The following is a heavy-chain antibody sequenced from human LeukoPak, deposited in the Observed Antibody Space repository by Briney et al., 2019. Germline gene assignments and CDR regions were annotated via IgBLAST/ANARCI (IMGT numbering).Heavy chain of an antibody. J-gene: IGHJ4*02. CDR2: ISGSGGST. CDR3: AKMGYSSGWFGNAYFDY. V-gene: IGHV3-23*01. D-gene: IGHD6-19*01. CDR1: GLTFSSYA. Sequence: GGSLRLSCAASGLTFSSYAMSWVRQAPGKGLEWVSAISGSGGSTYYADSVKGRFTISRDNSKNTLYLQMNSLRAEDTAVYYCAKMGYSSGWFGNAYFDYWGQGTLVTVSS.